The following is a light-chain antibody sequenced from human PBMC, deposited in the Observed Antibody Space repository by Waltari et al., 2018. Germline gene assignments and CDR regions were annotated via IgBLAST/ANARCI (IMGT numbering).Light chain of an antibody. V-gene: IGKV1-12*01. CDR2: GTS. CDR1: QAIRNR. CDR3: QQTKSFPIT. Sequence: DIQMTQSPSSASASVGDRVTITCRASQAIRNRLAWYQQTPGKAPNLLIYGTSSLQAGVPSRFSGSGSGTEFTHTISSLQPEDFAAFCCQQTKSFPITFSPGTKVDIK. J-gene: IGKJ3*01.